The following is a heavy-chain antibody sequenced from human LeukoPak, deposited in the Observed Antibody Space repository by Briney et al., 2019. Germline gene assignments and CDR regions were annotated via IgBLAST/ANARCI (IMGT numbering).Heavy chain of an antibody. J-gene: IGHJ6*02. Sequence: GGSLRLSCAASGFTFSSNYMSWVRQAPGKGLEWVSVIYSGGSTYYADSVKGRFTISRHNSTNTLYLQMNSLRAEDTAVYYCATWILGVVKGYGMDVWGQGTTVTVSS. CDR3: ATWILGVVKGYGMDV. D-gene: IGHD3-3*01. CDR1: GFTFSSNY. V-gene: IGHV3-53*04. CDR2: IYSGGST.